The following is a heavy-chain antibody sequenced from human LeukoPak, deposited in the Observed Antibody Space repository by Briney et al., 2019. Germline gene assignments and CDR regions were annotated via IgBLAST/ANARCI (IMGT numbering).Heavy chain of an antibody. CDR1: GFAFSDAW. D-gene: IGHD1-26*01. CDR3: TADMPTSSRASDY. CDR2: IKSKTDGGTT. Sequence: GGSLRLSCAASGFAFSDAWMSWVRQAPGMGLEWVGRIKSKTDGGTTDYAAPVKDRFTISRDDSKTMLYLQINSLKTHDTAVYYCTADMPTSSRASDYWGQGTLVTVSS. J-gene: IGHJ4*02. V-gene: IGHV3-15*01.